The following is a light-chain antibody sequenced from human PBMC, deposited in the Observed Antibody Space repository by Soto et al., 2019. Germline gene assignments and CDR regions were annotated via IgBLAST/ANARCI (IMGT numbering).Light chain of an antibody. CDR3: QQRSNLPPEVT. Sequence: CRITNQNVSSNLAWYQQKPGQAPRLLIYDASNRATGISARFSGSGSGTDFTRTMSRLEREGFAVYSCQQRSNLPPEVTFGEGTRLEIK. CDR1: QNVSSN. J-gene: IGKJ5*01. CDR2: DAS. V-gene: IGKV3-11*01.